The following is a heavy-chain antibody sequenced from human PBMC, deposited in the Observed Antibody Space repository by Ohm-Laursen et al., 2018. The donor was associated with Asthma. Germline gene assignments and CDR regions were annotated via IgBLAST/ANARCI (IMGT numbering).Heavy chain of an antibody. CDR1: GFSFSHYP. CDR3: ARGMLISGVVITPYDN. V-gene: IGHV3-21*01. CDR2: ISDTSKYI. J-gene: IGHJ4*02. D-gene: IGHD3-3*01. Sequence: SLRLSCAASGFSFSHYPMTWVRQAPGKGLEWVSSISDTSKYIYYADSVRGRFTVSRDNAKNSVDLQMDRLRAEDTAVYYCARGMLISGVVITPYDNWGQGILVNVSS.